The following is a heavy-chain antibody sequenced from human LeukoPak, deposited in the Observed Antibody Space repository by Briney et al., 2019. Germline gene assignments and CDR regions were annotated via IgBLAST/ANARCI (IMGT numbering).Heavy chain of an antibody. CDR3: ARTAPAWFGELLRGPFDY. CDR2: IFNTGIT. Sequence: SETLSLTCGVSGGSVSSYYWSWIRQPPGKGLEWIGYIFNTGITSYNPSLNSRVIISVDTSKNQFSLKIYSVTAADTAVYYCARTAPAWFGELLRGPFDYWGQGTLVTVSS. J-gene: IGHJ4*02. CDR1: GGSVSSYY. V-gene: IGHV4-59*02. D-gene: IGHD3-10*01.